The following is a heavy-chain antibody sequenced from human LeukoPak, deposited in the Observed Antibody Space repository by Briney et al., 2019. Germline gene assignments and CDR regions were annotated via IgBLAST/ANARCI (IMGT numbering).Heavy chain of an antibody. Sequence: ASVKVSCKASGGTFSSYAISWVRQAPGQGLEWMGGIIPIFGTANYAQKFQGRVTITTDESTSTAYMELSSLRSEDTAVYYCASLLGYCSSTSCDLGAFDIWGQGTMVTVSS. V-gene: IGHV1-69*05. J-gene: IGHJ3*02. CDR1: GGTFSSYA. D-gene: IGHD2-2*03. CDR3: ASLLGYCSSTSCDLGAFDI. CDR2: IIPIFGTA.